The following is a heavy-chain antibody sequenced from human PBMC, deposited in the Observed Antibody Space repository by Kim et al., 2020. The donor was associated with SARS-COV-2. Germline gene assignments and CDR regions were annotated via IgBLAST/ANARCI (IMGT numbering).Heavy chain of an antibody. D-gene: IGHD3-10*01. CDR3: VKDQGAGTGGFDY. CDR2: ISSNGGST. Sequence: GVSLRLSCSASGFTFSSYAMHWVRQAPGKGLEYVSAISSNGGSTYYADSVKGRFTISRDNSKKTLYLQMSSLRAEDTAVYYCVKDQGAGTGGFDYWGQGALVTVSA. V-gene: IGHV3-64D*09. J-gene: IGHJ4*02. CDR1: GFTFSSYA.